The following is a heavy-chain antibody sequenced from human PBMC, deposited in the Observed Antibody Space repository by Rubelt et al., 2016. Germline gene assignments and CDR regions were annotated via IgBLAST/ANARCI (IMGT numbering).Heavy chain of an antibody. V-gene: IGHV4-34*01. CDR1: GGSFSNYY. D-gene: IGHD6-19*01. CDR2: INKSGNT. CDR3: ARGTVSGRQDVQDY. J-gene: IGHJ4*02. Sequence: QVQLQQWGAGLFRPSQTLSLTCGVYGGSFSNYYWTWIRQPPGKGLEWIGDINKSGNTDYNPSLKSRVTISVDTSKNQFSLKLGSVTAADTAVYYGARGTVSGRQDVQDYWGQGTLVTVS.